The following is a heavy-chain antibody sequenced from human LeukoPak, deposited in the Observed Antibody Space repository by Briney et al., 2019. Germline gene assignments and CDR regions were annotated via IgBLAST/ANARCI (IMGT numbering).Heavy chain of an antibody. J-gene: IGHJ4*02. CDR2: IGGSGGSI. D-gene: IGHD5-18*01. Sequence: GGSLRLSCAASGFTFSSYAMSWVRQAPGKGLEWVSGIGGSGGSIYYADPVKGRFTISRDNSKNTLYLQMNSLRAEDTAVYYCAKGLIQLWLFPDDWGQGTLVTVSS. CDR3: AKGLIQLWLFPDD. V-gene: IGHV3-23*01. CDR1: GFTFSSYA.